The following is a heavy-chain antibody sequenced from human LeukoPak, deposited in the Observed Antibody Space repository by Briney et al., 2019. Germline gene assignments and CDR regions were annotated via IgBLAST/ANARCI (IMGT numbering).Heavy chain of an antibody. CDR2: INPNSGGT. CDR3: ARSHLPVIAAAGTQGYDAFDI. Sequence: LVASVKVSCKASGYTFTGYYMHWVRQAPGQGLEWMGWINPNSGGTNYAQKFQGRVTMTRDTSISTAYMELSRLRSDDTAVYYCARSHLPVIAAAGTQGYDAFDIWGQGTMVTVSS. V-gene: IGHV1-2*03. J-gene: IGHJ3*02. D-gene: IGHD6-13*01. CDR1: GYTFTGYY.